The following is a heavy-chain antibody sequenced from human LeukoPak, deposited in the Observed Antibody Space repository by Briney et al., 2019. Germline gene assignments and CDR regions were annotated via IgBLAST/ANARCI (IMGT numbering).Heavy chain of an antibody. Sequence: GGSLRLSCAASGFTFSSYAMHWVRQAPGKGLEWVAVISYDGNNKYYADSVKGRFTISRDNSKSTLYLQMNSLRAEDTAVYYCARKRSNTDPYFDYWGQGTLVTVSS. J-gene: IGHJ4*02. D-gene: IGHD1-26*01. CDR2: ISYDGNNK. V-gene: IGHV3-30-3*01. CDR1: GFTFSSYA. CDR3: ARKRSNTDPYFDY.